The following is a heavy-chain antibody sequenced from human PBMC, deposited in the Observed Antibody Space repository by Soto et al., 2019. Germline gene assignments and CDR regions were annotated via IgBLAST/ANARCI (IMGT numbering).Heavy chain of an antibody. V-gene: IGHV1-69*04. CDR2: IIPILGIA. D-gene: IGHD6-19*01. J-gene: IGHJ4*02. CDR3: ARDRLGAGAVTSYYFDY. Sequence: SVKVSCKASGGTFSSYTISWVRQAPGQGLEWMGRIIPILGIANYAQKFQGRVTITADKSTSTAYMELSSLRSEDTAVYYCARDRLGAGAVTSYYFDYGAQETRVTVS. CDR1: GGTFSSYT.